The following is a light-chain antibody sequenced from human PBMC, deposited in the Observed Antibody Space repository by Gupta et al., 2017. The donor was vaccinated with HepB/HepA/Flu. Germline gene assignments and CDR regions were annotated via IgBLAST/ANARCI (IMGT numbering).Light chain of an antibody. V-gene: IGLV4-69*01. CDR2: VNKNGSH. CDR1: SGHSSYA. J-gene: IGLJ3*02. CDR3: QTWGTGMGV. Sequence: QLVLTQSPSASPSLGASVKLTCTLSSGHSSYAIAWHQQQPEKGPRYLMKVNKNGSHSKGDGIPDRFYGASSGAERYLNISSVQSEDDSYDSCQTWGTGMGVFGGGTKLSVL.